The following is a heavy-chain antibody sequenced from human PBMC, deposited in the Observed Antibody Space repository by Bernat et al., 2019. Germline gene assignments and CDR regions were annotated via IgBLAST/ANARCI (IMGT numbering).Heavy chain of an antibody. J-gene: IGHJ6*02. Sequence: EVQLVESGGGVVRPGGSLRLSCAASGFTFDDYGMSWVRQAPGKGLEWVSGINWNGGSTGYADSVKGRFTISRDNAKNSLYLQMNSLRAEDTALYYCAREKILWFGESVYYYYGMDVWGQGTTVTVSS. CDR2: INWNGGST. D-gene: IGHD3-10*01. V-gene: IGHV3-20*04. CDR3: AREKILWFGESVYYYYGMDV. CDR1: GFTFDDYG.